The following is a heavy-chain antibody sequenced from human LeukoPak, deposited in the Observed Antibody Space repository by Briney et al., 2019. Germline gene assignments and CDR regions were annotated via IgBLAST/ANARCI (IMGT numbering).Heavy chain of an antibody. CDR1: GFTFSSYG. V-gene: IGHV3-30*02. D-gene: IGHD6-19*01. J-gene: IGHJ4*02. CDR2: IRYDGSNK. Sequence: PGGSLRLSCAASGFTFSSYGMHWVRQAPGKGLEWVAFIRYDGSNKYYADSVKGRFTISRDNSKNPLYLQMNSLRAEDTAVYYCAKVLGYSSGSPVDYWGQGTLVTVSS. CDR3: AKVLGYSSGSPVDY.